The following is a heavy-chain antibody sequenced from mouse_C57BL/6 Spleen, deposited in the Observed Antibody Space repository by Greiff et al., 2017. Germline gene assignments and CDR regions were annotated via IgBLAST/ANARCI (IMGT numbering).Heavy chain of an antibody. J-gene: IGHJ3*01. CDR2: IYPSDSET. D-gene: IGHD2-4*01. CDR1: GYTFTSYW. V-gene: IGHV1-61*01. Sequence: QVQLQQPGAELVRPGSSVKLSCKASGYTFTSYWMDWVKQRPGQGLEWIGNIYPSDSETHYNQKFKDKATLTVDKSSSTAYMQLSSLTSEDSAVYYCARKGDDYDEDAWFAYWGQGTLVTVSA. CDR3: ARKGDDYDEDAWFAY.